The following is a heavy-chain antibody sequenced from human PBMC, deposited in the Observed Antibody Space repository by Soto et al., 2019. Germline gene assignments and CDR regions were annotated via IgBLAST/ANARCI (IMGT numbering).Heavy chain of an antibody. CDR2: IYWDDDK. V-gene: IGHV2-5*02. CDR3: AHRIGAPGYFDY. CDR1: GFSPRTNGVG. J-gene: IGHJ4*02. D-gene: IGHD6-6*01. Sequence: QITLKESGPTLVKPTQTLTLTCTFSGFSPRTNGVGVGWIRQSPGKALEWLALIYWDDDKRYSPSLKTRLTITKDTSKNQVVLTMTNVDPVDTATYYCAHRIGAPGYFDYWGQGTLVTVSS.